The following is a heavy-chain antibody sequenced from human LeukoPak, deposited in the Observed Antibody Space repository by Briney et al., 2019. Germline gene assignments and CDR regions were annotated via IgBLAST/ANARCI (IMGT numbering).Heavy chain of an antibody. CDR2: INHSGST. CDR1: GGSFSGYY. J-gene: IGHJ4*02. V-gene: IGHV4-34*01. D-gene: IGHD3-16*02. CDR3: ARWRIMITFGGVIGSFDY. Sequence: PSETLSLTCAVYGGSFSGYYWSWIRQPPGKGLEWIGEINHSGSTNYNPSLKSRVTISVDTSKNQFSLKLSSVTAADTAVYYCARWRIMITFGGVIGSFDYWGQGTLVTVSS.